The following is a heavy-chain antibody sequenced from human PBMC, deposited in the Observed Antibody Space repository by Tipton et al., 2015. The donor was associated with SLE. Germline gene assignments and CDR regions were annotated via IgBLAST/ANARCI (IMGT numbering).Heavy chain of an antibody. Sequence: TLSLTCTVSGGSFSSGGYSWSWIRQPPGKGLERIGYIYYRGSTYYNPSLKSRVTISVDTSKNQFSLKQSSVTAADTAVYYCASACGGAVRRVRYYYRDVWRKGTTVTVSS. CDR1: GGSFSSGGYS. D-gene: IGHD6-19*01. J-gene: IGHJ6*03. V-gene: IGHV4-31*03. CDR3: ASACGGAVRRVRYYYRDV. CDR2: IYYRGST.